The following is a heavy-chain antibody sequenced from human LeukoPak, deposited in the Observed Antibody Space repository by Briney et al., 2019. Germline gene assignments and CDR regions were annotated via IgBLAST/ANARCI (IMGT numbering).Heavy chain of an antibody. CDR1: GYTFTSYG. V-gene: IGHV1-18*01. CDR3: ARDGAAADPYYYYGMDV. CDR2: ISAYNGNT. Sequence: ASVKVSCKASGYTFTSYGISWVRQAPGQGLEWVGWISAYNGNTNYAQKLQGRVTMTTDTSTSTAYMELRSLRSDDTAVYYCARDGAAADPYYYYGMDVWGQGTTVTVSS. D-gene: IGHD6-13*01. J-gene: IGHJ6*02.